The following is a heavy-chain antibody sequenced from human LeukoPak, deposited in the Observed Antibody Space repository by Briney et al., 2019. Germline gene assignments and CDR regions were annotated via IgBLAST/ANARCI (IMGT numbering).Heavy chain of an antibody. D-gene: IGHD3-16*02. CDR2: IASDGSHT. CDR1: GFTFSTYF. V-gene: IGHV3-30-3*02. CDR3: AKHIGSYPLYGGHYFDY. J-gene: IGHJ4*02. Sequence: GRSQRLSCAASGFTFSTYFMHWVRQAPGKGLEWVADIASDGSHTFYVESVKGRFTISRDNSKNTLYLQMNSLRAEDTAVYYCAKHIGSYPLYGGHYFDYWGQGTLVTVSS.